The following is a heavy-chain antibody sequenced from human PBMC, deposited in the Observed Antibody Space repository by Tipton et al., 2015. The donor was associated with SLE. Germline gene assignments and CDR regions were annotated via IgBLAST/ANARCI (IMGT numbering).Heavy chain of an antibody. J-gene: IGHJ6*03. V-gene: IGHV4-59*11. CDR2: IYYSGST. CDR1: GGSITSRY. CDR3: ARVPLYYYYYMDV. Sequence: TLSLTCTVSGGSITSRYWNWVRQPPGKGLEWIGYIYYSGSTNYNPSLKSRVTISVDTSKNQFSLKLSSVTAADTAVYYCARVPLYYYYYMDVWGKGTTVTVSS.